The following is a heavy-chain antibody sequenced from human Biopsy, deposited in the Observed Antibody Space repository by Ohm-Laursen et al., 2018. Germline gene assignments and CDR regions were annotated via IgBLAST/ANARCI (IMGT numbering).Heavy chain of an antibody. CDR3: ARTPRDSFWSGSYKRGLWFDP. V-gene: IGHV4-59*01. J-gene: IGHJ5*02. D-gene: IGHD3-3*01. Sequence: PSETLSLTCSVSGGYILSYYWTWIRKPPGKGLEWIGHVYNGGINNYNPSLKRRVTISKDTSMNQFSLQVYSATSADTAVYYCARTPRDSFWSGSYKRGLWFDPWGQGTLVIVSS. CDR1: GGYILSYY. CDR2: VYNGGIN.